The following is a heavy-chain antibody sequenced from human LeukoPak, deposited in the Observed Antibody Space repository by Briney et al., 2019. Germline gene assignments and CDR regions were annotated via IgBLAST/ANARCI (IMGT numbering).Heavy chain of an antibody. CDR3: SRDGSSGYHDY. CDR1: GFTVSSNY. Sequence: GGSLRLSCAASGFTVSSNYMSWVRQAPGKGLEWVSVIYSGGSTYYADSVKGRFTISRDNSKNTLYLQMNSLRSEDTAVYYCSRDGSSGYHDYWGQGTLVTVSS. V-gene: IGHV3-66*01. D-gene: IGHD3-22*01. J-gene: IGHJ4*02. CDR2: IYSGGST.